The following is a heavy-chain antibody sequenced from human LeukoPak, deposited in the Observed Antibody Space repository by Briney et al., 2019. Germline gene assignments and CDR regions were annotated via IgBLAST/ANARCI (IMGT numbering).Heavy chain of an antibody. CDR3: ARERFLEWLLDYYYYYIDV. V-gene: IGHV3-7*01. Sequence: PGGSLRLSCAASGTTFRNFWMTWVRQAPGKGLEWVATIKQDGSEKFYVDSVKGRFTISRDNAKNSLYLQMNSLRAEDTAVYYCARERFLEWLLDYYYYYIDVWGKGTTVTVSS. J-gene: IGHJ6*03. D-gene: IGHD3-3*01. CDR1: GTTFRNFW. CDR2: IKQDGSEK.